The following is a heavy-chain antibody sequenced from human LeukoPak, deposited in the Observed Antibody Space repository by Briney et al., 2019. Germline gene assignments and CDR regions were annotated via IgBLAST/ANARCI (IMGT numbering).Heavy chain of an antibody. V-gene: IGHV3-66*02. D-gene: IGHD2-2*01. CDR3: AIEHQLLYLDY. CDR2: IYSGGST. J-gene: IGHJ4*02. CDR1: GFTVSSNY. Sequence: GGSLRLSCAASGFTVSSNYMSWVRQAPGKGLEWVSVIYSGGSTYYADSVKGRFTISRDNSKNTLYLQMNSLRAEDTAVYYCAIEHQLLYLDYWGQGTLVTVSS.